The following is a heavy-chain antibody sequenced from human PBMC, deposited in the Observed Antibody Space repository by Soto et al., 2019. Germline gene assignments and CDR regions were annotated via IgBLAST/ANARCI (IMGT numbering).Heavy chain of an antibody. V-gene: IGHV1-3*01. Sequence: GASVKVSCKASGYTFTSYAMHWVRQAPGQRLEWMGWINAGNGNTKYSQKFQGRVTITRDTSASTAYMELSSLRSEDTAVYYCAVIEAYSMGDKSNDCSGGSCYSQGHMDVWGQGTTVTVSS. J-gene: IGHJ6*02. CDR2: INAGNGNT. CDR3: AVIEAYSMGDKSNDCSGGSCYSQGHMDV. CDR1: GYTFTSYA. D-gene: IGHD2-15*01.